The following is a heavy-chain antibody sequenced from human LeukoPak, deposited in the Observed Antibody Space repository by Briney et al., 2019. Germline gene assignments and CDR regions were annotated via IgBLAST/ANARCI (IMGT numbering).Heavy chain of an antibody. Sequence: PGGSLRLSCAASGFTFSRYWMHWVRQAPGKGLVWVSHINGDGSSTNYGDSVRGRFTISRDNAKNTLYLQMNSLRAEDTAVYYCALVRSYSYFDYWGQGTLVTVSS. CDR1: GFTFSRYW. V-gene: IGHV3-74*01. D-gene: IGHD1-26*01. CDR2: INGDGSST. CDR3: ALVRSYSYFDY. J-gene: IGHJ4*02.